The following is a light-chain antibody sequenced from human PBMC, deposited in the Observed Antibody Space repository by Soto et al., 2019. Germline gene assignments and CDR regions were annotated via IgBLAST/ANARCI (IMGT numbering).Light chain of an antibody. CDR1: ETLIGW. CDR2: KAS. V-gene: IGKV1-5*03. CDR3: QQYSSYSLT. J-gene: IGKJ1*01. Sequence: DIKMTQSPSPLSASVGDRVPTPARAGETLIGWLAWYQQKPGKAPKLLIYKASSLQSGVPSRFSGSGSGTDFTLTISSLQPDDFATYYCQQYSSYSLTFGQGTKVEIK.